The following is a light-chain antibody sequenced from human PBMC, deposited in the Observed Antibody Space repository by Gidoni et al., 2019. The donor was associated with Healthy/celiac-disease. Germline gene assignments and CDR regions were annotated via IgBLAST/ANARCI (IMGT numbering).Light chain of an antibody. V-gene: IGKV3-20*01. CDR3: QQYGSSGT. J-gene: IGKJ1*01. Sequence: EIVLTQSPGTLSLSPGERATISCRASQSVSSSYLAWYQPKPGQAPRLLIYGASSRATGIPDRFSGSGSGTDFTLTISRLEPEDFAVYYCQQYGSSGTFGQGTKVEIK. CDR1: QSVSSSY. CDR2: GAS.